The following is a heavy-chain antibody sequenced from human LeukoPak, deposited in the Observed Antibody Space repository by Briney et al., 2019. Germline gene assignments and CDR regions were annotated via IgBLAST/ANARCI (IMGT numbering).Heavy chain of an antibody. CDR1: GFTFSSYW. CDR3: ARDTYRFDDY. V-gene: IGHV3-7*01. Sequence: GGSLRLSCAASGFTFSSYWMSWVRQAPGKGPEWVASINEDGSDKYYVDSVKGRFTISRDNAKNSLYLQMNSLRAEDTAVYYCARDTYRFDDYWGQGTLVTVSS. CDR2: INEDGSDK. J-gene: IGHJ4*02.